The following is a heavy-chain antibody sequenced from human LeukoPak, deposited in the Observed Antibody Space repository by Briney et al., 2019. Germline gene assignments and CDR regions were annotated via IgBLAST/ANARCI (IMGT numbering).Heavy chain of an antibody. CDR1: GDSISPYY. D-gene: IGHD1-26*01. V-gene: IGHV4-59*01. CDR2: VFYTGST. Sequence: PSETLSLTCTVSGDSISPYYWSWIRQPPGGGLEWIGYVFYTGSTNYNPSLKSRVTISVDTSRNQCSLKLTSVTAADTAVYYCARTRSGYSTLGYWGQGTLVIVSS. J-gene: IGHJ4*02. CDR3: ARTRSGYSTLGY.